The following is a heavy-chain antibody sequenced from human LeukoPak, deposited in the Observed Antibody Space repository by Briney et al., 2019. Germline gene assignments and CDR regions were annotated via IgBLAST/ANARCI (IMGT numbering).Heavy chain of an antibody. CDR2: VSGSGATT. CDR3: ARDAGRLSTSPTDS. V-gene: IGHV3-23*01. D-gene: IGHD3-16*02. Sequence: GGSLRLSCAASGFTFSNYAMRWVRQDPGKGLAWVSTVSGSGATTYYADSVKGRFTISRDNSKNTLYLQMSSLRVDDTAVYYCARDAGRLSTSPTDSWGQGSLVTVSS. J-gene: IGHJ4*02. CDR1: GFTFSNYA.